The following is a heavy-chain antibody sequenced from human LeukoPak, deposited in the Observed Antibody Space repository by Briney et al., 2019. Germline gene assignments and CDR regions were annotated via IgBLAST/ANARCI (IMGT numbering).Heavy chain of an antibody. J-gene: IGHJ4*02. CDR1: GFTFSSYS. Sequence: AGGSLRLSCAASGFTFSSYSMNWVRQAPGKGLEWVSSISSSSSYIYYADSVKGRFTISRDNAKSSLYLQMNSLRAEDTAVYYCARDRGIFGVVIVDYWGQGTLVTVSS. CDR2: ISSSSSYI. CDR3: ARDRGIFGVVIVDY. D-gene: IGHD3-3*01. V-gene: IGHV3-21*01.